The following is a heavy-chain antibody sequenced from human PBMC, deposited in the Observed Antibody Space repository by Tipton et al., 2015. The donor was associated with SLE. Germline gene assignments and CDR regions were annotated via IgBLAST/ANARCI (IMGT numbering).Heavy chain of an antibody. Sequence: QSGPEVKKPGASVRVSCEASGYTFVNYDINWVRQATGQGLEWMGWMNPNSGNTGYAQKLQGRVTITTNTSISTSYMELTSLTSGDGAVCYGGGGRRGTLTDACDIWGQGTRVTVSS. D-gene: IGHD1-1*01. V-gene: IGHV1-8*01. CDR1: GYTFVNYD. CDR2: MNPNSGNT. J-gene: IGHJ3*02. CDR3: GGGRRGTLTDACDI.